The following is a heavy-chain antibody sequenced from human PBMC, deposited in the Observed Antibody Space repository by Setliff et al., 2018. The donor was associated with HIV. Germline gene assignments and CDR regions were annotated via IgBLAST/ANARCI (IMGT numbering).Heavy chain of an antibody. CDR3: ARDPHYYYYGSGSVVFDY. Sequence: GGSLRLSCAASGFTFSNYAMSWVRQAPGKGLEWVSGISGSAGTTYYADSVKGRFTISRDNSKNTLYLQMNSLRAEDTAVYYCARDPHYYYYGSGSVVFDYWGQGTLVTVSS. CDR2: ISGSAGTT. D-gene: IGHD3-10*01. J-gene: IGHJ4*02. V-gene: IGHV3-23*01. CDR1: GFTFSNYA.